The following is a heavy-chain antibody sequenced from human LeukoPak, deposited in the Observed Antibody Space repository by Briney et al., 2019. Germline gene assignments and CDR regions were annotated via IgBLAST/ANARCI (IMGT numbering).Heavy chain of an antibody. Sequence: TGGSLRLSCAASGFTFSSYWMSWVRQAPGKGLEWVANIKQDGSEKYYVDSVKGRFTISRDNAKNSLYLQMNSLRAEDMALYYCAKGRGREIAALGTEYWGQGTLVTVSS. J-gene: IGHJ4*02. V-gene: IGHV3-7*03. CDR1: GFTFSSYW. CDR2: IKQDGSEK. D-gene: IGHD6-13*01. CDR3: AKGRGREIAALGTEY.